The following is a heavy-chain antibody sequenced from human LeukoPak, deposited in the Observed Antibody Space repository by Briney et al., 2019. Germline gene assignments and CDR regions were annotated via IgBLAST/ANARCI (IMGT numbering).Heavy chain of an antibody. CDR1: GYTFTGYY. CDR2: MNPHSGNT. CDR3: ARGHQGRSGSWNFDY. V-gene: IGHV1-8*03. Sequence: ASVKVSCKASGYTFTGYYMHWVRQAPGQGLEWMGWMNPHSGNTGYAQKFQGRVTITRNTSISTAYMELSSLTSEDTALYYCARGHQGRSGSWNFDYWGQGILVTVSS. J-gene: IGHJ4*02. D-gene: IGHD6-13*01.